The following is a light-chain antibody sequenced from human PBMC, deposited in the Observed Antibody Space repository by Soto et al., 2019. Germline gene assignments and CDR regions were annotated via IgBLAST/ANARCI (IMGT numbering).Light chain of an antibody. J-gene: IGLJ2*01. V-gene: IGLV1-44*01. CDR1: SSNIGSNT. Sequence: QAVVTQPPSASGTPGQRVTISCSGSSSNIGSNTVNWYQQLPGTAPQLLIYSNNQRPSGVPDRFSGSKSGTSASLAISGLQSEDEADYYCAAWDDSLNGVLFGGGTKVTVL. CDR2: SNN. CDR3: AAWDDSLNGVL.